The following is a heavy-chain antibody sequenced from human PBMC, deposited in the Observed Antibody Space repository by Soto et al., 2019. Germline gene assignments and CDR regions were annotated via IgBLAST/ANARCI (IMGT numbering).Heavy chain of an antibody. V-gene: IGHV3-23*01. D-gene: IGHD6-19*01. CDR3: ATPPGYSSGWYFGYYFDY. J-gene: IGHJ4*02. CDR1: GFTFSSYA. CDR2: ISGSGGST. Sequence: EVQLLESGGGLVQPGGSLRLSCAASGFTFSSYAMSWVRQAPGKGLEWVSAISGSGGSTYYADSVKGRFTISRDNYKNTLYLRMNSLRAEDTAVYYCATPPGYSSGWYFGYYFDYWGQGTLVTVSS.